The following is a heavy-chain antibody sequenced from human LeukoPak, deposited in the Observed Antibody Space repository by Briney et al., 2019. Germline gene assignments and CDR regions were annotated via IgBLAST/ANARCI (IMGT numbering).Heavy chain of an antibody. D-gene: IGHD3-3*01. CDR2: ISGSGGST. CDR3: AKNERYDFWGGYRSPGVTRFDY. CDR1: GFTFSSYA. J-gene: IGHJ4*02. V-gene: IGHV3-23*01. Sequence: PGGSLRLSCAASGFTFSSYAMSWVRQAPGKGLEWVSAISGSGGSTYYADSVKGRFTISRDNSKNTLYLQMNSLRAEDTAVYYCAKNERYDFWGGYRSPGVTRFDYWGQGTLVTVSS.